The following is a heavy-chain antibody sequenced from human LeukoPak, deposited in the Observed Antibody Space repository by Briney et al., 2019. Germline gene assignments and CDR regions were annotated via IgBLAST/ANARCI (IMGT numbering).Heavy chain of an antibody. Sequence: GSLKLSCAASGFTFSGSAMHWVRQASGKGLEWVGRIRSKANSYATAYAASVKGRFTISRDDSKNTAYLQMNSLKTEDTAVYYCTRTTDKIYYYDSSGYYHTHDDFQHWGQGTLVTVSS. J-gene: IGHJ1*01. V-gene: IGHV3-73*01. CDR3: TRTTDKIYYYDSSGYYHTHDDFQH. CDR1: GFTFSGSA. D-gene: IGHD3-22*01. CDR2: IRSKANSYAT.